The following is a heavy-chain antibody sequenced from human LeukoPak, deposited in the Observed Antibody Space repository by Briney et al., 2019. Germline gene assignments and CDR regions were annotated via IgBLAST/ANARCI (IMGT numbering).Heavy chain of an antibody. CDR1: GFTFSTFG. J-gene: IGHJ4*02. D-gene: IGHD3-22*01. V-gene: IGHV3-30*02. CDR3: AKISGYYPFDY. Sequence: GGSLRLSCAASGFAASGFTFSTFGMHWVRQAPGEGLEWVAFVRYDGTNKYYADSVKGRFTISRDNSKNTLYLQMNNLRAEDTALYYCAKISGYYPFDYWGQGTLVTVSS. CDR2: VRYDGTNK.